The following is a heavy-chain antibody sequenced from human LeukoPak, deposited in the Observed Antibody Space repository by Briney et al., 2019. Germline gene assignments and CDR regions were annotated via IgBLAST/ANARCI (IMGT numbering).Heavy chain of an antibody. D-gene: IGHD6-19*01. CDR1: GGSIGSYY. J-gene: IGHJ3*02. V-gene: IGHV4-59*01. Sequence: SETLSLTCTVSGGSIGSYYWSWIRQPPGKGLEWIGYIYYSGSTNYNPSLKSRVTISVDTSKNQFSLKLSSVTAADTAVYYCAGSIAVAGHDAFDIWGQGTMVTVSS. CDR2: IYYSGST. CDR3: AGSIAVAGHDAFDI.